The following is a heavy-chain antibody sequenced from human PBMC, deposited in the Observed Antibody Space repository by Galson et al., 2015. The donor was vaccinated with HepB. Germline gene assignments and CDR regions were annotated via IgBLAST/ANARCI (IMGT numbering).Heavy chain of an antibody. D-gene: IGHD5-12*01. V-gene: IGHV1-3*01. J-gene: IGHJ3*02. Sequence: SVKVSCKASGYTFTSYAMHWVRQAPGQRLEWMGWINAGNGNTKYSQKFQGRVTITRDTSASTAYMELSSLRSEDTAVYYCARGRYSGYEKGGAFDIWGQGTMVTVSS. CDR1: GYTFTSYA. CDR2: INAGNGNT. CDR3: ARGRYSGYEKGGAFDI.